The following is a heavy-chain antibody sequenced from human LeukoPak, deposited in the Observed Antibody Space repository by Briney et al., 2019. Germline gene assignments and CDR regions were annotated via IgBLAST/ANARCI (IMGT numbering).Heavy chain of an antibody. CDR2: ISGSGGST. J-gene: IGHJ4*02. Sequence: GGSLRLSCAASGFTFSNAWMSWVRQAPGKGLEWVSAISGSGGSTYYADSVKGRFTISRDNSKNTLYLQMNSLRAEDTAVYYCAKVPSWMATSPLGDYWGQGTLVTVSS. CDR1: GFTFSNAW. D-gene: IGHD5-24*01. V-gene: IGHV3-23*01. CDR3: AKVPSWMATSPLGDY.